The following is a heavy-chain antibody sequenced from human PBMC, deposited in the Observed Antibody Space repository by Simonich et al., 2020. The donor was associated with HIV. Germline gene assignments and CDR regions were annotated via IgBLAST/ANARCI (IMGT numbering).Heavy chain of an antibody. CDR2: INHSGST. CDR3: ARRTGYDLDY. J-gene: IGHJ4*02. D-gene: IGHD5-12*01. Sequence: QVHLQQWGAGLLKPSETLSLTCAVYGGSFSGDYWTWIRQPPGKGREWIGEINHSGSTDYNPSLKSRFTISVDTSKNQFSLKLSSVTAADTAVYYCARRTGYDLDYWGQGTLVTVSS. CDR1: GGSFSGDY. V-gene: IGHV4-34*01.